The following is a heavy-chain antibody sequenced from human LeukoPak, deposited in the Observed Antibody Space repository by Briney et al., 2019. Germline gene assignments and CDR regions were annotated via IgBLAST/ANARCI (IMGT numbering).Heavy chain of an antibody. CDR2: ITWNRDNI. CDR3: AKDLSSAITSALVLDV. D-gene: IGHD3-22*01. V-gene: IGHV3-9*01. CDR1: GFTFDDYA. Sequence: GGSLRLSCTVSGFTFDDYAMHWVRHTPGKGLEWVAGITWNRDNIGYGDSVKGRFTISRDNVKNVLYLQMNSLRPEDTALYYCAKDLSSAITSALVLDVWGQGTTVTVSS. J-gene: IGHJ6*02.